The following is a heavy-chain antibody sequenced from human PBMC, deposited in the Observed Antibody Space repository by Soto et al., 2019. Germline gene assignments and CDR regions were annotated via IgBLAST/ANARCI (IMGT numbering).Heavy chain of an antibody. Sequence: GGSLRLSCAASGFTFSSYGMHWVRQAPGKGLGWVAVIWYDGSNKYYADSVKGRFTISRDNSKNTLYLQMNSLRAEDTAVYYCAGSRSYYDSSGEYFQHWGQGT. CDR2: IWYDGSNK. CDR3: AGSRSYYDSSGEYFQH. J-gene: IGHJ1*01. D-gene: IGHD3-22*01. CDR1: GFTFSSYG. V-gene: IGHV3-33*01.